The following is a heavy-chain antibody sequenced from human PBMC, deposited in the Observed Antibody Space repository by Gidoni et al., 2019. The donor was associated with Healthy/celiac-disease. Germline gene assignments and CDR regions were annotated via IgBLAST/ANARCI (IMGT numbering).Heavy chain of an antibody. V-gene: IGHV1-69-2*01. CDR1: GYTFTDYS. Sequence: EVQLVQSGAEVQKPGATVKISCKVSGYTFTDYSMHWVQQAPGKGLEWMGLVDPEDGETIYAEKFQGRVTITADTSTDTAYMELSSLRSEDTAVYYCATAGDCSGGSCFADRYYYGMDVWGQGTTVTVSS. J-gene: IGHJ6*02. CDR2: VDPEDGET. D-gene: IGHD2-15*01. CDR3: ATAGDCSGGSCFADRYYYGMDV.